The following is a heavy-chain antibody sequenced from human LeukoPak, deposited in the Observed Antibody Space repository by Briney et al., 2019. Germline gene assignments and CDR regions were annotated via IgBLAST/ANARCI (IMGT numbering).Heavy chain of an antibody. CDR3: ASQTGTTRALDY. Sequence: PGGSLRLSCAASGFTFSSYAMSSVRQAPGKGLEWVSAISGSGGSTYYADSVKGRFTISRDNSKNTLYLQMNSLRAEDTAVYYCASQTGTTRALDYWGQGTLVTVSS. V-gene: IGHV3-23*01. J-gene: IGHJ4*02. D-gene: IGHD1-7*01. CDR1: GFTFSSYA. CDR2: ISGSGGST.